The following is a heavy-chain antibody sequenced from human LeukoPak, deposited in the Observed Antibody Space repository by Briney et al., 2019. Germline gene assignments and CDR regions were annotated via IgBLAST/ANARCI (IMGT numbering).Heavy chain of an antibody. D-gene: IGHD3-10*01. CDR2: ISYDGSNK. J-gene: IGHJ6*02. CDR1: GFTFSSYA. Sequence: GGSLRLSCAASGFTFSSYAMHWVRQAPGKGLEWVAVISYDGSNKYYADSVKGRSTISRDNSKNTLYLQMNSLRAEDTAVYYCARTYYYGSGSYYYYYGMDVWGQGTTVTVSS. CDR3: ARTYYYGSGSYYYYYGMDV. V-gene: IGHV3-30-3*01.